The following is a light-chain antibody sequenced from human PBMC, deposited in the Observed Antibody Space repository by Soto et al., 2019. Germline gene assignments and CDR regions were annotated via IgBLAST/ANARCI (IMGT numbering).Light chain of an antibody. J-gene: IGKJ4*01. CDR2: DAS. V-gene: IGKV3-11*01. CDR1: QSVSTY. Sequence: EIVLTQSPATLSLSPGERATLSCRASQSVSTYLAWYQQKPGQAPRLLIYDASNRATGIPARFSGRGSGTAFTLTISSLEPEDFAVYYCQQRYNWPVTFGGGTKVEIK. CDR3: QQRYNWPVT.